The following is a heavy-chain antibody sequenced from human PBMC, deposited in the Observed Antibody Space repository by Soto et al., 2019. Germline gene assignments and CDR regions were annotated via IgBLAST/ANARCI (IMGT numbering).Heavy chain of an antibody. CDR1: GFTFTTYE. CDR2: ISSDGNTI. D-gene: IGHD1-26*01. CDR3: AGGIMYSGSYEE. J-gene: IGHJ4*02. V-gene: IGHV3-48*03. Sequence: EVQLVESGGGLVPPGGSLRLSCAASGFTFTTYEMAWVRQAPGEGLEWVSYISSDGNTIRYADSVRGRLTISRDDTKNSLYLYMNSLRADDTALYYCAGGIMYSGSYEEWGQGTQVTVSS.